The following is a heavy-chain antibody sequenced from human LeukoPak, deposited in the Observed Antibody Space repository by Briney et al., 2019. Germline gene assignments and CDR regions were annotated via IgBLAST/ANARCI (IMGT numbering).Heavy chain of an antibody. J-gene: IGHJ4*02. CDR3: ARDKGYSSGWPFDY. D-gene: IGHD6-19*01. CDR1: GFTFSTYW. V-gene: IGHV3-7*01. Sequence: GGSLRLSCSASGFTFSTYWMSWVRQAPGKGLEWVANMRRDGNEIYYLDSVRGRFTISRDNAKNSLYLQMNSLRDEDTAVYYCARDKGYSSGWPFDYWGQGTLVTVSS. CDR2: MRRDGNEI.